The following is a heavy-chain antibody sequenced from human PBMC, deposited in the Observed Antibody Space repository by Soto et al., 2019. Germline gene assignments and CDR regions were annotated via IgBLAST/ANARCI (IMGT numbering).Heavy chain of an antibody. CDR2: IIPIFGTA. V-gene: IGHV1-69*01. Sequence: QVQLVQSGAEVKKPGSSVKVSCKASGGTFSSYAISWVRQAPGQGLEWMGGIIPIFGTANYAQKFQGRVTITADESTRTAYMELSRLRSEDTGVYYCARGEGSGYSGPYDAFDIWGQGTMVTVSS. J-gene: IGHJ3*02. CDR1: GGTFSSYA. D-gene: IGHD3-22*01. CDR3: ARGEGSGYSGPYDAFDI.